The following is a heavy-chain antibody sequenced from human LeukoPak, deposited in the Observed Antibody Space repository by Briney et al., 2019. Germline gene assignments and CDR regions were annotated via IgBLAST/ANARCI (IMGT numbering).Heavy chain of an antibody. Sequence: GGSLRLSCAASGFTFSNYGTHWVRQAPGKGLEWVTVIWFDGSAKYSADSVEGRFTISRDNSENKVYLQMNGLRVEDTAVYYCARDNYGFDCWGQGTLVTVSS. CDR3: ARDNYGFDC. D-gene: IGHD3-10*01. J-gene: IGHJ4*02. CDR1: GFTFSNYG. V-gene: IGHV3-33*01. CDR2: IWFDGSAK.